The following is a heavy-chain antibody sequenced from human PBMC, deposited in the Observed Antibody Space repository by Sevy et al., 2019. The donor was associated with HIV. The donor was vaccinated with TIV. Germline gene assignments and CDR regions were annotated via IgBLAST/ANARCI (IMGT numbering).Heavy chain of an antibody. CDR2: IKSKTDGGTT. J-gene: IGHJ3*02. V-gene: IGHV3-15*01. D-gene: IGHD3-3*01. Sequence: GESLKISCAASGFTFSNAWMSWIRQAPGKGLEWVGRIKSKTDGGTTDSAAPVKGRFTISTDESKNTLYLQMNSLKTEDTAVYYCTTDTGISDYDFWSGRDDTFDNWGQGTMVTVSS. CDR1: GFTFSNAW. CDR3: TTDTGISDYDFWSGRDDTFDN.